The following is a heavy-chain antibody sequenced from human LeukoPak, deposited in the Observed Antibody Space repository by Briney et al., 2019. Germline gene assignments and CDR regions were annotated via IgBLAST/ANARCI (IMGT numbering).Heavy chain of an antibody. D-gene: IGHD2-15*01. CDR1: GYTFTSYY. Sequence: ASVKVSCKAFGYTFTSYYMHWVRQAPGQGLEWMGIINPSGGSTSYAQKFQGRVAMTRDTSTSTVYMELSSLRSEDTAVYYCARDQVAVTPDHWYFDLWGRGTLVTVSS. CDR3: ARDQVAVTPDHWYFDL. V-gene: IGHV1-46*01. CDR2: INPSGGST. J-gene: IGHJ2*01.